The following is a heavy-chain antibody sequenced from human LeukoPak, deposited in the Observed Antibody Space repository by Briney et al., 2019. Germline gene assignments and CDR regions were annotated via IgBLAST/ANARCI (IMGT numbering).Heavy chain of an antibody. Sequence: ASVKVSCKASGYTFTSYYMLWVRQAPGRGLEWMGIINPSGGNTSYAQKLQGRVTMTTDTSTSTAYKELRSLRSDDTAVYHCARDGTTYHFRSGYPSPYNWSDPWGQGTLVTVSS. D-gene: IGHD3-3*01. J-gene: IGHJ5*02. V-gene: IGHV1-46*01. CDR3: ARDGTTYHFRSGYPSPYNWSDP. CDR1: GYTFTSYY. CDR2: INPSGGNT.